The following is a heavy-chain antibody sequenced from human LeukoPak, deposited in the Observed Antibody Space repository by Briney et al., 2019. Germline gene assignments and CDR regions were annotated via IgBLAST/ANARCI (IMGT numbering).Heavy chain of an antibody. V-gene: IGHV4-34*01. CDR3: ARDPSGYFNY. J-gene: IGHJ4*02. CDR1: GGSFSGYY. CDR2: INHSGST. Sequence: SETLSLTCAVYGGSFSGYYWSWIRQPPGKGLEWIGEINHSGSTNYNPSLKSRVTISVDTSKNQFSLKLSSVTAADTAVYYCARDPSGYFNYWGQGTLATVSS. D-gene: IGHD3-22*01.